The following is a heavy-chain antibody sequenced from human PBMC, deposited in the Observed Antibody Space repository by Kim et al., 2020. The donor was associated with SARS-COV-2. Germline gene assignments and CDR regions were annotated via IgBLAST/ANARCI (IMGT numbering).Heavy chain of an antibody. CDR1: GFTFATHG. D-gene: IGHD2-2*01. Sequence: GGSLRLSCAASGFTFATHGMNWVRQAPGKGLEWVSYISATSTTKYYADSGKGRFTISRDNAKNSLFLQMDSLRAEDTAVYYCARDCSTTTCSDYWGQGTLVTVSS. CDR3: ARDCSTTTCSDY. J-gene: IGHJ4*02. CDR2: ISATSTTK. V-gene: IGHV3-48*04.